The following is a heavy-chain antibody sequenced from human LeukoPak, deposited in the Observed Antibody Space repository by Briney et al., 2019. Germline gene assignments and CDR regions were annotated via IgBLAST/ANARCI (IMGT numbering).Heavy chain of an antibody. J-gene: IGHJ6*01. Sequence: GGSLRLSCAASGFTLNDYYMSWIRQAPGKGLEWVSYSSSSGSTIYYADSVKGRFAISRDNAKNSLYLQMNSLRAEDTAVYYCARGSEGYCSGGGCYYGMDVWGQGTTVTVSS. D-gene: IGHD2-15*01. V-gene: IGHV3-11*01. CDR2: SSSSGSTI. CDR1: GFTLNDYY. CDR3: ARGSEGYCSGGGCYYGMDV.